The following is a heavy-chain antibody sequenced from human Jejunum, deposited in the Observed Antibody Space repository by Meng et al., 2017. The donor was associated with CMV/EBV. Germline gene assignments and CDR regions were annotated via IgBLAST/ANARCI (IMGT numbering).Heavy chain of an antibody. D-gene: IGHD3-10*01. CDR2: ISAADGNT. Sequence: GYTFRTFAMHLVRQAPGQRLEWMGLISAADGNTIFSQRFQGRVTITRDTSASTDYMGLSSLISEDTAVYYCARGDGPGSWLIDYWGQGTLVTVSS. V-gene: IGHV1-3*01. J-gene: IGHJ4*02. CDR1: GYTFRTFA. CDR3: ARGDGPGSWLIDY.